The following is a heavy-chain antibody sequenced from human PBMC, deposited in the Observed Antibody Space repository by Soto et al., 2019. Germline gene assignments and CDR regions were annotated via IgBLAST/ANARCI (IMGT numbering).Heavy chain of an antibody. V-gene: IGHV3-64D*06. CDR1: GFTFSSYA. CDR3: MKDAHCSSTSCYIYYYGMDV. D-gene: IGHD2-2*02. Sequence: PGGSLRLSCSPSGFTFSSYAMHWVRQAPGKGLEYVSAISSNGGSTYYADSVKGRFTISRDNSKNTLYLQMSSLRAEDTAVYYCMKDAHCSSTSCYIYYYGMDVWGQGTRVTVAS. J-gene: IGHJ6*02. CDR2: ISSNGGST.